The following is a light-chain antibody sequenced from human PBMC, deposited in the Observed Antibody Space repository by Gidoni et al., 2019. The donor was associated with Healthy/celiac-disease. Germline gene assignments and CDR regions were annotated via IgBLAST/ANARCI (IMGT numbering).Light chain of an antibody. J-gene: IGKJ2*01. CDR1: QSLLHSNGYNY. CDR2: LGS. CDR3: MQALQTPMYT. V-gene: IGKV2-28*01. Sequence: DIVMTQSQLSLPVTPGEPASISCRSSQSLLHSNGYNYLDWYLQKPGQSPQLLIYLGSNRASGVPDRCSGSGSGTDFTLKISRVEAEDVGVYYCMQALQTPMYTFGQGTKLEIK.